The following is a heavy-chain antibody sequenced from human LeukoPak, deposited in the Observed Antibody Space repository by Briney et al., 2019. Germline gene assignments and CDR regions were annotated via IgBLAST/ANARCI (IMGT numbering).Heavy chain of an antibody. V-gene: IGHV4-4*07. CDR3: ARDWDVYEGGSVFDY. CDR2: IYTGGST. D-gene: IGHD5/OR15-5a*01. J-gene: IGHJ4*02. Sequence: PSETLSLTCTVSGGSISSYYWSWIRQPAGKGLEWIGRIYTGGSTNYNPSLKSRVTMSVDTSKNQFSLKLSSVTAADTAVYYCARDWDVYEGGSVFDYWGQGTLVTVSS. CDR1: GGSISSYY.